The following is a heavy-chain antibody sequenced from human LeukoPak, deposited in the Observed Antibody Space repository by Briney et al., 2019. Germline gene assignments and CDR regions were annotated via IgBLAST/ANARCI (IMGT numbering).Heavy chain of an antibody. J-gene: IGHJ4*02. CDR3: ARDSLAVAGTFDY. CDR2: IIPIFGTA. V-gene: IGHV1-69*05. D-gene: IGHD6-19*01. Sequence: SVKVSCKASGGTFSSYAISWLRQAPGQGLEWMGGIIPIFGTANYAQMFQGRVTITTDESTSTAYMELSSLRSEDTAVYYCARDSLAVAGTFDYWGQGTLVTVSS. CDR1: GGTFSSYA.